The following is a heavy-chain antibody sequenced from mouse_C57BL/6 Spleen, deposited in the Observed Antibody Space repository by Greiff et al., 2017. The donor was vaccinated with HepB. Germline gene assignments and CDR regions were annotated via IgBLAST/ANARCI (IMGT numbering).Heavy chain of an antibody. CDR1: GFTFSDYG. V-gene: IGHV5-15*01. D-gene: IGHD2-4*01. CDR2: ISNLAYSI. CDR3: ARHGREENDYDAGAFDY. J-gene: IGHJ2*01. Sequence: EVKLVESGGGFVQPGGSLKLSCAASGFTFSDYGMAWVRQAPRKGPEWVAFISNLAYSIYYADTVTGRFTISRENAKNPLYLEMSSLRSEDTAMYYCARHGREENDYDAGAFDYWGQGTTLTVSS.